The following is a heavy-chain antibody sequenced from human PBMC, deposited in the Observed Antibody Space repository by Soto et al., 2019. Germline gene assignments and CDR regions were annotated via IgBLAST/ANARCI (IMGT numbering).Heavy chain of an antibody. J-gene: IGHJ5*02. CDR1: GGTFSSYT. CDR2: IIPILGIA. D-gene: IGHD3-16*01. V-gene: IGHV1-69*04. CDR3: ARDPLYPSTFDP. Sequence: SVKVSCKASGGTFSSYTISWVRQAPGQGLEWMGRIIPILGIANYAQEFQGRVTITADKSTSTAYMELSSLRSEDTAVYYCARDPLYPSTFDPWGQGTLVTVSS.